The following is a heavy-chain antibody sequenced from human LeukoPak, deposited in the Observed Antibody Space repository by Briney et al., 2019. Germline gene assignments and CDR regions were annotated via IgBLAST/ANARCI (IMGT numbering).Heavy chain of an antibody. CDR3: ANGGDSRTGYFDY. J-gene: IGHJ4*02. Sequence: GGSLRLSCAAFGFTVSSNYMSWVRQAPGKGLEWVSAISGSGGSTYYADSVKGRFTISRDNSKNTLYLQMNSLRAEDTAVYYCANGGDSRTGYFDYWGQGTLVTVSS. CDR2: ISGSGGST. CDR1: GFTVSSNY. D-gene: IGHD4-17*01. V-gene: IGHV3-23*01.